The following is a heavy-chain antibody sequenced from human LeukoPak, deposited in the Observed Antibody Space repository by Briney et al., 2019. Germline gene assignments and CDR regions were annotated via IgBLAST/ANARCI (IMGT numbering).Heavy chain of an antibody. Sequence: GGSLRLSCAASGFSFSDYHMSWIRHAPGKGLEWVSYISSSSPYTNYADSVKGRFTISRDNAKKSLYLQMNSLRAEDTAVYYCARTYYYDSSGYREDWFDPWGQGTLVTVSS. J-gene: IGHJ5*02. V-gene: IGHV3-11*06. CDR2: ISSSSPYT. CDR3: ARTYYYDSSGYREDWFDP. CDR1: GFSFSDYH. D-gene: IGHD3-22*01.